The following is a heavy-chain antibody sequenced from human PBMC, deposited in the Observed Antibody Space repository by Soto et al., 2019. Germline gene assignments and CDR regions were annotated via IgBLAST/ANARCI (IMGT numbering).Heavy chain of an antibody. Sequence: EVQLVESGGGLVKPGGSLRLSCAASGFTFSSYSMNWVRQAPGKGLEWVSSISSSSSYIYYADSVKGRFTISRDNAKNSLYLQMNSLRAEDTAVYYCARDSSLSGGSFSDTDYWGQGTLVTVSS. V-gene: IGHV3-21*01. J-gene: IGHJ4*02. CDR2: ISSSSSYI. D-gene: IGHD2-15*01. CDR3: ARDSSLSGGSFSDTDY. CDR1: GFTFSSYS.